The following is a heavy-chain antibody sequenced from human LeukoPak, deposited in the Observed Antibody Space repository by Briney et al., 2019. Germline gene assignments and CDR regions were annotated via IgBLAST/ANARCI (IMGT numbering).Heavy chain of an antibody. Sequence: AGGSLRLSCAASGFTFSRFWMSWVRQAPGKGLEWVANIKQDGRDKYYVDSVKGRFTISRDNAKNSLYLQMSGLRAEDTALYYCARHYGGNSASGYWGQGTLVTVSS. D-gene: IGHD4-23*01. CDR1: GFTFSRFW. V-gene: IGHV3-7*01. J-gene: IGHJ4*02. CDR2: IKQDGRDK. CDR3: ARHYGGNSASGY.